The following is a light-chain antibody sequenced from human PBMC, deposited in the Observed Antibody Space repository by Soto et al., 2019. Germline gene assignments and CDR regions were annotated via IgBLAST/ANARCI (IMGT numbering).Light chain of an antibody. J-gene: IGLJ1*01. CDR2: DVR. CDR1: SSDVGRYNY. CDR3: SSYTTSTTYV. Sequence: QSVLSQPASVSGSPGQSITISFTGTSSDVGRYNYVSWYQHHPGKAPKLMIYDVRNRPSGVSDRFSGSKSGNAASLTISGLQAEDEDDYYCSSYTTSTTYVFGAGTKVTAL. V-gene: IGLV2-14*03.